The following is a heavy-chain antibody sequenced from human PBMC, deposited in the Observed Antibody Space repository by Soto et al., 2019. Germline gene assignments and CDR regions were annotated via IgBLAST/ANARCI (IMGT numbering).Heavy chain of an antibody. D-gene: IGHD3-10*01. CDR1: GGTLSDHG. J-gene: IGHJ3*02. CDR2: TIPVFNTA. CDR3: ARGVYGSGNYYTGLSGFDI. Sequence: QVQLEQSGAEVKKPGSSVKISCKASGGTLSDHGVSWLRQAPGQGLEWVGGTIPVFNTAKYAPKFQGRVTISADKSTTICYMELGSLSSDDTAFYYCARGVYGSGNYYTGLSGFDIWGQGTLVIVSS. V-gene: IGHV1-69*06.